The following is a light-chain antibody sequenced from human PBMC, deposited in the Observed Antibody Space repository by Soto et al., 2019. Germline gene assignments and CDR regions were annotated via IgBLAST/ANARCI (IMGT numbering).Light chain of an antibody. J-gene: IGKJ4*01. CDR2: ATS. Sequence: DIQMTQSPSSVSAAVGDRVTITCRASQDISTWLAWYQQKPGKVPKFLIYATSILQSGVPSRFSGSGSGTEFPLTISSLQPEDFATYYCHQANSFPQTFGRGTKVEIK. CDR1: QDISTW. CDR3: HQANSFPQT. V-gene: IGKV1-12*01.